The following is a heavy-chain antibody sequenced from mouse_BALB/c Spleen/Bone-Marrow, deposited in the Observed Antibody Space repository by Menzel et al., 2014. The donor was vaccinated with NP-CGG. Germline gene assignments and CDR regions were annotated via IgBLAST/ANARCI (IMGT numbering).Heavy chain of an antibody. V-gene: IGHV5-17*02. CDR2: ISSGSSTI. Sequence: EVQLVESGGGLVQPGGSRKLSCAASGFTFSSFGMHWVRQAPEKGLEWVAYISSGSSTIYYADTVKGRFTISRDNPKNTLFLQMTSLRSEDTAMYYCARAGMDYWGQGTSATVSS. D-gene: IGHD3-3*01. CDR3: ARAGMDY. CDR1: GFTFSSFG. J-gene: IGHJ4*01.